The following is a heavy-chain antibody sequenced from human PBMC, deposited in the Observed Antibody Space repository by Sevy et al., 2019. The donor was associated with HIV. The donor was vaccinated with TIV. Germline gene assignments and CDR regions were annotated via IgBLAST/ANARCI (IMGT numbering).Heavy chain of an antibody. CDR3: ARDPRMYGDYLLAYFDY. V-gene: IGHV3-33*01. CDR1: GFAPSTYG. Sequence: GGSLRLYCAASGFAPSTYGMHWVRQAPGKGLEWVAVIGYDGSNKYYADSVKGRFSISRDNSRNTLFLQMDSLRAEDTAVYYCARDPRMYGDYLLAYFDYWGQGTLVTVSS. D-gene: IGHD2-8*01. J-gene: IGHJ4*02. CDR2: IGYDGSNK.